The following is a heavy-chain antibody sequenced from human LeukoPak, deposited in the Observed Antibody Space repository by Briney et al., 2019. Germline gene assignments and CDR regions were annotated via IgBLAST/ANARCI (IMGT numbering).Heavy chain of an antibody. V-gene: IGHV3-74*01. CDR1: GFTFSSYW. Sequence: GGSLRLSCAASGFTFSSYWMHWVRQAPGKGLVWVSRINSDGSSTSYADPVKGRFTISRDNAKNTLYLQMNSLRAEDTAVYYCARALSQTQWLVNGWFDPWGQGTLVTVSS. CDR2: INSDGSST. J-gene: IGHJ5*02. CDR3: ARALSQTQWLVNGWFDP. D-gene: IGHD6-19*01.